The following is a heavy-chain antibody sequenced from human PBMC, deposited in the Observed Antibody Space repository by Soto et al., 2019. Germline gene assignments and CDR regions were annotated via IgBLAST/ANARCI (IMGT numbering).Heavy chain of an antibody. CDR2: IYYSGST. Sequence: QLQLQESGPGLVKPSETLSLTCTVSGGSISSSSYYWGWIRQPPGKGLEWIGSIYYSGSTYYNPSLKSRVTISVDTSKNQFSLKLSTVTAADTAVYYCASSEETGQVGYWGQGTLVTVSS. CDR3: ASSEETGQVGY. D-gene: IGHD1-26*01. V-gene: IGHV4-39*01. J-gene: IGHJ4*02. CDR1: GGSISSSSYY.